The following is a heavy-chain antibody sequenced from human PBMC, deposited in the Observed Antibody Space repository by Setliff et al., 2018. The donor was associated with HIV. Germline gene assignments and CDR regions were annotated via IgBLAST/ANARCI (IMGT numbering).Heavy chain of an antibody. Sequence: SETLSLTCTVSGGSISSSSYYWGWIRQPPGKGLEWIGSIYYSGSTYYNPSLKSRVTISVDTSKNQFSLKLSSVTAAGTAVYYCARDLMAPDRYFDYWGQGTLVTVSS. V-gene: IGHV4-39*07. CDR1: GGSISSSSYY. J-gene: IGHJ4*02. D-gene: IGHD2-8*01. CDR3: ARDLMAPDRYFDY. CDR2: IYYSGST.